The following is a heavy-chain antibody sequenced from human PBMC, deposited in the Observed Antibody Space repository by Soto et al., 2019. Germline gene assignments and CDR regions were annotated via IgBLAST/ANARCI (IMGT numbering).Heavy chain of an antibody. CDR1: GGTFSSYA. D-gene: IGHD5-12*01. J-gene: IGHJ4*02. CDR2: IVPIVDTS. V-gene: IGHV1-69*12. Sequence: QVQLVQSGAEVRQPASSVKVSCKTSGGTFSSYAISWVRQAPGQGLEWMGGIVPIVDTSTYAQKFQGRVTITADESTSTVYMELSRLGSDDTAVYYCVRVVAIPGYPDNWGQGTLVTVSS. CDR3: VRVVAIPGYPDN.